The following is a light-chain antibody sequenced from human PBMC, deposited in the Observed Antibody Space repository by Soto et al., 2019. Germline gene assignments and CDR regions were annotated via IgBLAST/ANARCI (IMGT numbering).Light chain of an antibody. CDR1: QTIRTY. J-gene: IGKJ1*01. CDR2: GAS. V-gene: IGKV3-15*01. Sequence: EIVMTQSPATLSVSPGDRATLSCRASQTIRTYVAWYQQKPGQAPRLLIYGASTRATGVPDRFRGSGSGTEFTLAITSLQSEDFALYYCRQYNNWPETFGRGTKVEIK. CDR3: RQYNNWPET.